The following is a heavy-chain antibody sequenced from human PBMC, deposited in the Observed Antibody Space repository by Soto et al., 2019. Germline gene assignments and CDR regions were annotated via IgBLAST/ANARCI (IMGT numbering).Heavy chain of an antibody. J-gene: IGHJ5*01. V-gene: IGHV1-18*01. Sequence: ASVKVSCKASGYTFTRSGISWVRQAPGQGLEWMGWISTYNGDTNYAQTFQGRVTMTTDTSNNQVSLQLNSVTPDDTAVYYCARLIGNSWLDSWGQGTLVTVSS. CDR1: GYTFTRSG. D-gene: IGHD3-16*01. CDR3: ARLIGNSWLDS. CDR2: ISTYNGDT.